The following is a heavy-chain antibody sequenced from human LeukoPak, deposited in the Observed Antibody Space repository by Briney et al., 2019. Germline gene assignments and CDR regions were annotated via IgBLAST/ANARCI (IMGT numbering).Heavy chain of an antibody. Sequence: ASVKVSCKASGYTFTGYYMHWVRQAPGQGLEWMGWINPNSGGTYYAQKFQGRVTMTRDTPISTAYMELRTLRSDDTAVYYCARDIVAERNYYYGMDVWGQGTTVTVSS. D-gene: IGHD5-12*01. V-gene: IGHV1-2*02. CDR1: GYTFTGYY. CDR2: INPNSGGT. CDR3: ARDIVAERNYYYGMDV. J-gene: IGHJ6*02.